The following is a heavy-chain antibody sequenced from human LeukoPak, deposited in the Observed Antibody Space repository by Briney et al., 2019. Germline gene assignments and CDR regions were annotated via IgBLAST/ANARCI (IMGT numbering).Heavy chain of an antibody. CDR2: IYTSGST. CDR3: ARASKYCSGGSCYSVNFDY. V-gene: IGHV4-4*09. Sequence: PSETLSLTCTVSGGSISSYYWSWIRQPPGKGLEWIGYIYTSGSTNYNPSLKSRVTISVDTSKNQFSLELSSVTAADTAVYYCARASKYCSGGSCYSVNFDYWGQGTLVTVSS. CDR1: GGSISSYY. J-gene: IGHJ4*02. D-gene: IGHD2-15*01.